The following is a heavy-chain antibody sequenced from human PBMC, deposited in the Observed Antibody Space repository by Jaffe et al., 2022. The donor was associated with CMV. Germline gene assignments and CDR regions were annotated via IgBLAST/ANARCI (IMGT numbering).Heavy chain of an antibody. CDR1: GFTFSSYW. CDR2: INQDGSEI. J-gene: IGHJ4*02. V-gene: IGHV3-7*03. CDR3: ARDDSTGHYYFDY. D-gene: IGHD2-8*02. Sequence: EVQLVESGGTLVQPGGSLRLSCAASGFTFSSYWMSWIRQAPGKGLERVANINQDGSEIYYVDSVRGRFTVSRDNAKNSLYLQMNNLRADDTAVYYCARDDSTGHYYFDYWGRGTLVTVSS.